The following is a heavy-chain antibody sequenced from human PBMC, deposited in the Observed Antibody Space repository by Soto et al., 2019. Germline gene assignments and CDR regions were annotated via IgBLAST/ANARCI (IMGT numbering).Heavy chain of an antibody. CDR1: GFTFSSYA. Sequence: GGSLRLSCAASGFTFSSYAMSWVRQAPGKGLEWVSAISGSGGSTYYADSVKGRFTISRDNSKNTLYLQMYSLRAEDTAVYYCAKDAVEYSIYGMDVWGQGTTVTVSS. CDR3: AKDAVEYSIYGMDV. D-gene: IGHD6-6*01. V-gene: IGHV3-23*01. CDR2: ISGSGGST. J-gene: IGHJ6*02.